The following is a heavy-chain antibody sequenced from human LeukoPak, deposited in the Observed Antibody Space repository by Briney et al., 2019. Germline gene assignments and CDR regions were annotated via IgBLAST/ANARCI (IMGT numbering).Heavy chain of an antibody. CDR2: MNPNSGNR. V-gene: IGHV1-8*01. CDR1: GYTFTSYD. J-gene: IGHJ6*03. D-gene: IGHD5-12*01. Sequence: ASLKVSCKASGYTFTSYDINWVRQATGQGLEWMGWMNPNSGNRGYAQKFQGRVSMTRNTSISTAYIELSSLRSEDTAVYYCARGYSGYDLDGYYYYYMDVWGKGTTVTVSS. CDR3: ARGYSGYDLDGYYYYYMDV.